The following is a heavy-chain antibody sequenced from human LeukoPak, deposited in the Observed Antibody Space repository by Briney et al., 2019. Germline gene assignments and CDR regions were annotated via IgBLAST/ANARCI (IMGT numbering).Heavy chain of an antibody. V-gene: IGHV7-4-1*02. D-gene: IGHD6-19*01. Sequence: ASVKVSCKASGYTFTSYAMNWVRQAPGQGLEWMGWINTNTGNPTYAQGFTGRFVFSLDTSVSTAYLQISSLKAEDTAVYYCARDWVSSGWPRHFDYWGQGTLVTVSS. J-gene: IGHJ4*02. CDR1: GYTFTSYA. CDR3: ARDWVSSGWPRHFDY. CDR2: INTNTGNP.